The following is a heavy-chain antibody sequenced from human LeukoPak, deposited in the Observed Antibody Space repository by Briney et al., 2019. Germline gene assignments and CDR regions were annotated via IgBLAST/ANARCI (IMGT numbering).Heavy chain of an antibody. V-gene: IGHV3-21*01. D-gene: IGHD6-6*01. Sequence: PGGSLRLSCAASGFTVSSNYMNWVRQAPGKGLEWVSSISSSSSYIYYADSVKGRFTISRDNAKNSLYLQMNSLRAEDTAVYYCARGLTRGSSDYWGQGTLVTVSS. CDR2: ISSSSSYI. CDR1: GFTVSSNY. J-gene: IGHJ4*02. CDR3: ARGLTRGSSDY.